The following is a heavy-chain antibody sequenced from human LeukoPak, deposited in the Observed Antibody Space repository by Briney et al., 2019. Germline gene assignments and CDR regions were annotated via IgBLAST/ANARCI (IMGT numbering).Heavy chain of an antibody. D-gene: IGHD3-3*01. CDR2: ISGSGGST. V-gene: IGHV3-23*01. CDR1: GFTFSSYA. J-gene: IGHJ5*02. CDR3: AKDLEDYDFWSGDR. Sequence: GGSLRLSCAASGFTFSSYAMSWVRQAPGKGLEWVSAISGSGGSTYYADSVKGRFTISRENSKNTLYLQMNSLRAEDTAVYYCAKDLEDYDFWSGDRWGQGTLVTVSS.